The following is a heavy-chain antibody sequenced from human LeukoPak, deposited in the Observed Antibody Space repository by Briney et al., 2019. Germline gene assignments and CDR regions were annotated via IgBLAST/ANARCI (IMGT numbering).Heavy chain of an antibody. CDR2: ISSSSSYI. CDR1: GFTFSSYE. D-gene: IGHD3-22*01. CDR3: ASQYYYDNSGFYHYYMDV. Sequence: GGSLRLSCAASGFTFSSYEMNWVRQAPGKGLEWVSSISSSSSYIYYADSVKGRFTISRDNAKNSLYLQMNSLRAQDRAVYYCASQYYYDNSGFYHYYMDVWGKGTTVTVSS. V-gene: IGHV3-21*01. J-gene: IGHJ6*03.